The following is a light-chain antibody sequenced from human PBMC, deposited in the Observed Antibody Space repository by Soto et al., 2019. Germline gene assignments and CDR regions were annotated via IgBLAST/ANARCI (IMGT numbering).Light chain of an antibody. CDR2: AAS. CDR1: QGISNW. J-gene: IGKJ3*01. CDR3: QXXXSFPFT. V-gene: IGKV1D-12*01. Sequence: DIQMTQSPSSVSASVGDRVSITCRASQGISNWLAWYQQKPGRAPKLLIYAASSLQSGVSSRFSGSGSGTDFTLTISSLXPXDXATXXXQXXXSFPFTFGPGTKVDIK.